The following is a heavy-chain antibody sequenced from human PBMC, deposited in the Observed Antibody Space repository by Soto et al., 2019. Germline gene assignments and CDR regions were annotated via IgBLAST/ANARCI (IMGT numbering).Heavy chain of an antibody. D-gene: IGHD4-4*01. V-gene: IGHV4-31*03. CDR2: IYYSGST. CDR3: ARNTVTTRWFDP. J-gene: IGHJ5*02. CDR1: GGSISSGGYY. Sequence: PSETLSLTCTVSGGSISSGGYYWSWIRQHPGKGLEWIGYIYYSGSTYYNPSLKSRVTISVDTSKNQFSLKLSSVTAADTAVYYCARNTVTTRWFDPWGQGTLVTVSS.